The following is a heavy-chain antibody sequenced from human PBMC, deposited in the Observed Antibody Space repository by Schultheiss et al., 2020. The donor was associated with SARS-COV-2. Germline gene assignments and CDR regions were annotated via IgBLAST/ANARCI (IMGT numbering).Heavy chain of an antibody. D-gene: IGHD5-18*01. CDR3: ARDTAYTDY. V-gene: IGHV3-30*07. CDR2: ISYDGSNK. CDR1: GFTFSSYA. Sequence: GGSLRLSCAASGFTFSSYAMHWVRQAPGKGLEWVAVISYDGSNKYYADSVKGRFTISRDNSKNSLYLQMNSLRAEDTAVYYCARDTAYTDYWGQGTLVTVSS. J-gene: IGHJ4*02.